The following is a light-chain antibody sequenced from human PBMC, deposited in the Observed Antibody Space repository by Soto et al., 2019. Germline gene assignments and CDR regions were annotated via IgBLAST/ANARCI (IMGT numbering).Light chain of an antibody. V-gene: IGLV3-21*04. J-gene: IGLJ2*01. CDR3: QVWDSSSDGVV. Sequence: SYELTQPPSVSVAPGKTARITCGGNNIGSKSVHWYQQKPGQAPVLVIYYDSDRPSGIPERFSGSNSGNTATLTISRVEAGDEADYYCQVWDSSSDGVVFGGGTQLT. CDR1: NIGSKS. CDR2: YDS.